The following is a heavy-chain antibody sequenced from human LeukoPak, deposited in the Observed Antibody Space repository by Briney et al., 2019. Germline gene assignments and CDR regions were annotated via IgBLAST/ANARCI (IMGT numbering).Heavy chain of an antibody. J-gene: IGHJ4*02. CDR2: IYYSGST. CDR1: GGSISTYY. CDR3: ARGGYSGYVTFDY. V-gene: IGHV4-59*01. D-gene: IGHD5-12*01. Sequence: SETLSLTCTVSGGSISTYYWSWIRQPPGKGLEWIGYIYYSGSTNYNPSPKSRVTISVDTSKNQFSLKLSSVTAADTAVYYCARGGYSGYVTFDYWGQGTLVTVSS.